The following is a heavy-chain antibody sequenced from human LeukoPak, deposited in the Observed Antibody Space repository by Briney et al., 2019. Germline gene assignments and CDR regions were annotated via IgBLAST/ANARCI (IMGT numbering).Heavy chain of an antibody. CDR2: IYYSGST. J-gene: IGHJ4*02. Sequence: SQTLSLTCTVSGGSISSGGYYWSWIRQHPGKGLEWIGYIYYSGSTYYNPSLKSRVTISVDTSKNQFSLKLSSVTAADTAVYYCARKKVLAAAGTGFDYWGQGTLVTVSS. D-gene: IGHD6-13*01. CDR1: GGSISSGGYY. V-gene: IGHV4-31*03. CDR3: ARKKVLAAAGTGFDY.